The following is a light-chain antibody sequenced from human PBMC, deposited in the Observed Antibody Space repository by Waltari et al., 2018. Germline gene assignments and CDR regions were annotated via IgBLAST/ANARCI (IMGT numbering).Light chain of an antibody. CDR1: QSVSSTY. Sequence: DIVFTQSPGTLSLSPGERATLSCRASQSVSSTYTAWYQQKQGQAPRLLIYGASSRATGIPDRFSGSGSGTDFTLTIRRLEPEDSAVYYCQQYDTSPPTLTFGGGTKVEIK. CDR3: QQYDTSPPTLT. V-gene: IGKV3-20*01. CDR2: GAS. J-gene: IGKJ4*01.